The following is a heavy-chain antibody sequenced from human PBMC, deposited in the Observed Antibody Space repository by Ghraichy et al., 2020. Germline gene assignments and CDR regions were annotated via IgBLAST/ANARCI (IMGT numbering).Heavy chain of an antibody. J-gene: IGHJ5*02. CDR3: AREVGVAVTTEGDGWFDP. Sequence: GGSLRLSCAASGFTFSSYSMNWVRQAPGKGLEWVSSISSSSSYIYYADSVKGRFTISRDNAKNSLYLQMNSLRAEDTAVYYCAREVGVAVTTEGDGWFDPWGQGTLVTVSS. D-gene: IGHD4-17*01. CDR1: GFTFSSYS. V-gene: IGHV3-21*01. CDR2: ISSSSSYI.